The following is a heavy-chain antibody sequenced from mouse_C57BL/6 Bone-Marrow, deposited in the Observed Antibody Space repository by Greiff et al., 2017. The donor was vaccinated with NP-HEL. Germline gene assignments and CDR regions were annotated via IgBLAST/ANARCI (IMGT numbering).Heavy chain of an antibody. Sequence: QVQLQQSGAELARPGASVKLSCKASGYTFTSYGISWVKQRTGQGLEWIGEIYPRSGNTYYNEKFKGKATLTADKSSSTAYIELRSLTSEDSAVYFCARRDYGSSYGFAYWGQGTLVTVSA. J-gene: IGHJ3*01. CDR2: IYPRSGNT. D-gene: IGHD1-1*01. CDR3: ARRDYGSSYGFAY. V-gene: IGHV1-81*01. CDR1: GYTFTSYG.